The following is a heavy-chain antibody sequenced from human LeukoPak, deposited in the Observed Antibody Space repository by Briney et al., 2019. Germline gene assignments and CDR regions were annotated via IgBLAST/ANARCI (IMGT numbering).Heavy chain of an antibody. V-gene: IGHV3-23*01. Sequence: AGGSLRLSCAASGFTFSSYAMTWVRQAPGKGLEWVSTVSGSGGSPYYADSVKGRFTISRDNSKNTLYLQMNSLRAEDTAVYYCAKDYGSGSYYNPFRYFDYWGQGTLVTVSS. J-gene: IGHJ4*02. D-gene: IGHD3-10*01. CDR1: GFTFSSYA. CDR3: AKDYGSGSYYNPFRYFDY. CDR2: VSGSGGSP.